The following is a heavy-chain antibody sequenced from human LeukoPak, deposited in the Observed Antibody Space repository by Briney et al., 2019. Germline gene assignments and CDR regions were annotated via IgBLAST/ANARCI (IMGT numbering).Heavy chain of an antibody. J-gene: IGHJ4*02. V-gene: IGHV3-33*01. CDR1: GFTFSSYG. Sequence: GGSLRLSCAASGFTFSSYGMHWVRQAPGKGLEWVAVIWYDGSNKYYADSVKGRFTISRDNSKNTLYLQMNSLRAEDTAVYYCATVAVERGPYYFDYWGQGILVTVSS. CDR2: IWYDGSNK. CDR3: ATVAVERGPYYFDY. D-gene: IGHD1-1*01.